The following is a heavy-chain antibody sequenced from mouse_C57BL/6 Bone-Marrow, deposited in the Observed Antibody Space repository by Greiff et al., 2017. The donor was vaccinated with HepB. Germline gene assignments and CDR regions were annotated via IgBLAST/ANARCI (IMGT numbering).Heavy chain of an antibody. V-gene: IGHV1-81*01. J-gene: IGHJ1*03. CDR1: GYTFTSYG. CDR3: AREEDYYGSSRYFDV. Sequence: QVQLKESGAELARPGASVKLSCKASGYTFTSYGISWVKQRTGQGLEWIGEIYPRSGNTYYNEKFKGKATLTADKSSSTAYMELRSLTSEDSAVYFCAREEDYYGSSRYFDVWGTGTTVTVSS. D-gene: IGHD1-1*01. CDR2: IYPRSGNT.